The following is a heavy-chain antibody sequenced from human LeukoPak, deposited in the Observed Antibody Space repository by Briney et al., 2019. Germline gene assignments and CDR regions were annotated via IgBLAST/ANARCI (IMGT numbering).Heavy chain of an antibody. CDR3: AKWGDYDILTGYYDSDY. CDR1: GFTFSNYA. V-gene: IGHV3-23*01. J-gene: IGHJ4*02. CDR2: IFGSGGST. D-gene: IGHD3-9*01. Sequence: GASLRLSCAASGFTFSNYAMSWVRQAPGKGLEWVSAIFGSGGSTYYADSVKGRFTISRDNPKNTLYLQMNSLRAEDTAVYYCAKWGDYDILTGYYDSDYWGQGTLVTVSS.